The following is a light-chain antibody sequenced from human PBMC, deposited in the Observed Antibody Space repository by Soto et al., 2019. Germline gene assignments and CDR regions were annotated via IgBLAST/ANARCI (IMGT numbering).Light chain of an antibody. V-gene: IGKV3D-15*01. Sequence: EIVMTQSPATLSVSPGERATLSCRASQSVSSNFAWYQQRPAQAPRLLIYDVSTRATGVPTRFSGSGSGTEFTLTISSLQSEDFAVYYWQQYHDWPLTFGGGTRVEIK. CDR2: DVS. J-gene: IGKJ4*01. CDR1: QSVSSN. CDR3: QQYHDWPLT.